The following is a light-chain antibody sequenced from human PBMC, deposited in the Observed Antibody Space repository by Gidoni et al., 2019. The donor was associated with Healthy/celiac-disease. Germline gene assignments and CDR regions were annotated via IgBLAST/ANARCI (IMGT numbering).Light chain of an antibody. CDR2: DTS. CDR3: LLSYSGADVV. Sequence: QAVVTQEPSLTVSPGGTVTLTCGSSTGAVTSGHYPYWFQQKPGQAPRTLIYDTSNKHSWTPARFSGSLLGGKAALTLSGAQPEDGAEYYCLLSYSGADVVFGGGTKLTVL. CDR1: TGAVTSGHY. J-gene: IGLJ2*01. V-gene: IGLV7-46*01.